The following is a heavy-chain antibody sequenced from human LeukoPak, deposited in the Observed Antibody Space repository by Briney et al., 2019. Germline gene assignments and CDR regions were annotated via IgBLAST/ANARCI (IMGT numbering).Heavy chain of an antibody. D-gene: IGHD3-9*01. Sequence: GGSLRLSCAASGFTFSSYSMNWVRRAPGKGLEWVSSISSSSSYIYYADSVKGRFTISRDNAKNSLYLQMNSLRAEDTAVYYCARVGDILTGYDLDYWGQGTLVTVSS. CDR1: GFTFSSYS. J-gene: IGHJ4*02. CDR2: ISSSSSYI. CDR3: ARVGDILTGYDLDY. V-gene: IGHV3-21*01.